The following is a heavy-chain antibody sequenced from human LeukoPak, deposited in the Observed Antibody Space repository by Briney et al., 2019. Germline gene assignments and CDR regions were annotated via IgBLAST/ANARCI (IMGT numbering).Heavy chain of an antibody. J-gene: IGHJ4*02. Sequence: ASVKVSCKASGFTFTTFAMNWVRQTPGQGLEWMGWINTNTGIPRYAQGFTGRFVFSLDTSVSTAYLEISSLNSEDTGVYYCARGWTSGWYDFDYWGQGTLVTVSS. V-gene: IGHV7-4-1*02. D-gene: IGHD6-19*01. CDR2: INTNTGIP. CDR3: ARGWTSGWYDFDY. CDR1: GFTFTTFA.